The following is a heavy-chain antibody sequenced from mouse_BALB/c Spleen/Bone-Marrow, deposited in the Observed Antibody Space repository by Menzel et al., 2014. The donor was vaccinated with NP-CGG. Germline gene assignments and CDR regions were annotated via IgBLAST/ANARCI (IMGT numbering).Heavy chain of an antibody. Sequence: QVQLQQSGAELVKPGASVKLSCKSSGYTFTSYYMYWVKQRPGQGLEWIGGINPSNGGTNFNEKFKSKATPTVDKSSSTAYMQLSSLTSEDSVVYYCTREGTFFAYWGQGTLVTVSA. CDR1: GYTFTSYY. V-gene: IGHV1S81*02. CDR2: INPSNGGT. J-gene: IGHJ3*01. CDR3: TREGTFFAY. D-gene: IGHD3-3*01.